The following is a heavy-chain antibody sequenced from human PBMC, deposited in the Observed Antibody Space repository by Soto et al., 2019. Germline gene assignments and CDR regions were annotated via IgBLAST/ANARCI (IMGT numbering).Heavy chain of an antibody. Sequence: QVQLQESGPGLVKPSQTLSLTCTVSGGSISSGGYYWSWIRQHPGKGLEWIGYIYYSGSTYYNPSLKSRVTISVDTSKNQFSPKLSSVTAADTAVYYCAREGYGGNGSPLGDYWGQGTLVTVSS. J-gene: IGHJ4*02. D-gene: IGHD4-17*01. CDR2: IYYSGST. V-gene: IGHV4-31*03. CDR1: GGSISSGGYY. CDR3: AREGYGGNGSPLGDY.